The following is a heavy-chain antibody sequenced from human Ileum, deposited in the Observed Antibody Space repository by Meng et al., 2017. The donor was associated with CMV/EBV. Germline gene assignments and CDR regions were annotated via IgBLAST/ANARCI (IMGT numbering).Heavy chain of an antibody. CDR1: GYTFAIYG. CDR3: VRVAGWRFDY. CDR2: VNPGNGKP. J-gene: IGHJ4*02. V-gene: IGHV1-3*03. D-gene: IGHD5-24*01. Sequence: KVSCKASGYTFAIYGIHWVRQAPGQRLEWIGWVNPGNGKPKFSKEFQGRVTITRETSATTVHMELSSLRSEDTAIYYCVRVAGWRFDYWGQGTLVTVSS.